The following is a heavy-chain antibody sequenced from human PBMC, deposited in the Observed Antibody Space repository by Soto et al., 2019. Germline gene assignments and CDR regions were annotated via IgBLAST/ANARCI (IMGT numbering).Heavy chain of an antibody. J-gene: IGHJ4*02. V-gene: IGHV4-59*01. CDR1: GGSISSYY. CDR2: IYYSGST. Sequence: PSETLSLTCTVSGGSISSYYWSWIRQPPGKGLEWIGYIYYSGSTNYNPSLKSRVTISVDTSKNQFSLKLSSVTAADTAVYYCARVSRRRDFDYWGQGALVTVSS. CDR3: ARVSRRRDFDY.